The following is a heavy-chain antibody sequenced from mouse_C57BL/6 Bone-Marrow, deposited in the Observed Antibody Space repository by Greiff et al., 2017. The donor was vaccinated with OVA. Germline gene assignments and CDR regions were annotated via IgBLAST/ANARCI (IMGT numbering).Heavy chain of an antibody. CDR2: INPSNGGT. Sequence: VQLQQPGTELVKPGASVKLSCKASGYTFTSYWMHWVKQRPGQGLEWIGNINPSNGGTNYNEKFKSKATLTVDKSSSTAYMQLSSLTSEDSAVYYCARKESYYYGSRGDAMDDWGQGTSVTVSS. D-gene: IGHD1-1*01. V-gene: IGHV1-53*01. J-gene: IGHJ4*01. CDR3: ARKESYYYGSRGDAMDD. CDR1: GYTFTSYW.